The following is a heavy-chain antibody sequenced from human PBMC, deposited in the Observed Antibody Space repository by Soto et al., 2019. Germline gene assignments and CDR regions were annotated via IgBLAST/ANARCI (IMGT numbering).Heavy chain of an antibody. Sequence: EVQLVESGGGLVQPGWSLKLSCAASGFTFGGSAIHGVRQASGKGLEWVARIRGRANNYATAFAASVKGRFTISRDDSENTAYLQRNSLRTEDTAVYYCTRFEGDPFYVMDVWGQGTTGTVSS. J-gene: IGHJ6*02. CDR3: TRFEGDPFYVMDV. CDR2: IRGRANNYAT. D-gene: IGHD2-21*02. CDR1: GFTFGGSA. V-gene: IGHV3-73*02.